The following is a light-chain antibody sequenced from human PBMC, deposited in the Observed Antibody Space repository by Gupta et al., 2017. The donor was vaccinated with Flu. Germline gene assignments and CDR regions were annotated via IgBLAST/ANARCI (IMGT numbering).Light chain of an antibody. CDR2: DAS. Sequence: IVLTQSPSTLSLSPGERATLSCRASQSVGNSLAWYQQKPGQTPRLLIYDASRRATGIPDRFSGSGSATDFTLTISILEPEDFAVYYCQQRSCWSLTFGGGTKVEIK. V-gene: IGKV3-11*01. J-gene: IGKJ4*01. CDR1: QSVGNS. CDR3: QQRSCWSLT.